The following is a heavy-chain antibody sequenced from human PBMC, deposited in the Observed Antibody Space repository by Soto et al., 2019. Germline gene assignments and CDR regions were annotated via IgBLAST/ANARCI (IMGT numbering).Heavy chain of an antibody. CDR1: GYTFSSNG. CDR3: ARLHGYSSGWYDY. D-gene: IGHD6-19*01. Sequence: QVQLVQSGAEVKKPGASVKVSCKASGYTFSSNGVSWVRQAPGQGLEWMGWLSTFNGNAHYAQKFQGRVTMTTETSTNTANMKQKRVSSDDTAVYYCARLHGYSSGWYDYWGQGTLVTVSS. CDR2: LSTFNGNA. V-gene: IGHV1-18*04. J-gene: IGHJ4*02.